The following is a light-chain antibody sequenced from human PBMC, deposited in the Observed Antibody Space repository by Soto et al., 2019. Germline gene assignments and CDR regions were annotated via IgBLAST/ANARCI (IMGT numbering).Light chain of an antibody. CDR3: HQRSKWPLT. V-gene: IGKV3-11*01. CDR1: QSVRSY. J-gene: IGKJ4*01. Sequence: EIVLTQSPGTLSVSPGERATLSCRASQSVRSYLAWYQQKPGQAPRLLIYDASNRATDIPARFSGSGSGTDFTLTISSLDPEDFAVYYCHQRSKWPLTFGGGTKVDIK. CDR2: DAS.